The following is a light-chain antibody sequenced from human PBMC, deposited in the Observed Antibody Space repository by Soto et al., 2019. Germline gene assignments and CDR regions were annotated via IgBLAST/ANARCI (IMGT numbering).Light chain of an antibody. CDR2: DVS. Sequence: QSVLTQPASVSGSPGQSITISCTGTSSDVGGYNYVSWYQQHPGKAPKLMIYDVSNRPSGVSNRFSGSKSGNTASLTISGLQAEDEADYYCSSYTSSRVGVFGGGTKLTVL. V-gene: IGLV2-14*01. CDR3: SSYTSSRVGV. J-gene: IGLJ3*02. CDR1: SSDVGGYNY.